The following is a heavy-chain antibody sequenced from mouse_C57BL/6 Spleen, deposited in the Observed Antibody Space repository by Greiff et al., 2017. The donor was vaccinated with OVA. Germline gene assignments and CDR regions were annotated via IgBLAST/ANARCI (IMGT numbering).Heavy chain of an antibody. CDR1: GYTFTSYD. J-gene: IGHJ2*01. CDR3: ARRDYYGSSYFDY. CDR2: IYPRDGST. Sequence: VKLMESGPELVKPGASVKLSCKASGYTFTSYDINWVKQRPGQGLEWIGWIYPRDGSTKYNEKFKGKATLTVDTSSSTAYMELHSLTSEDSAVYFCARRDYYGSSYFDYWGQGTTLTVSS. D-gene: IGHD1-1*01. V-gene: IGHV1-85*01.